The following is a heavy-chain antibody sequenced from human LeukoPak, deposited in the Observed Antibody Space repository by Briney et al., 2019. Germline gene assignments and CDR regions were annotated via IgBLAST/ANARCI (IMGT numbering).Heavy chain of an antibody. CDR1: GFTFSSYG. CDR3: ANLPYGSGSYYKGLDY. Sequence: GRSLRLSCAASGFTFSSYGMHWVRQAPGKGLEWVAAISYDGSNKYYADSVKGRFTISRDNSKNTLYLQMNSLRAEDTAVYYCANLPYGSGSYYKGLDYWGQGTLVTVSS. V-gene: IGHV3-30*18. CDR2: ISYDGSNK. J-gene: IGHJ4*02. D-gene: IGHD3-10*01.